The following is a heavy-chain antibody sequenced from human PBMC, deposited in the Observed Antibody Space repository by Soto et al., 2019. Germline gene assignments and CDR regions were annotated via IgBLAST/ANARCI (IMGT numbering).Heavy chain of an antibody. J-gene: IGHJ6*02. CDR3: ATGGQNDGYNFYHGMDV. CDR1: GGIFTNNA. D-gene: IGHD3-16*01. CDR2: VIPLFDTA. V-gene: IGHV1-69*01. Sequence: QVQVVQSGAEVKKPGSSVKVSCKVSGGIFTNNAISWVRQAPGQGLEWLGGVIPLFDTAYYAQIFRGRLRISADGATTPAYMELSGLTSADTDVYFCATGGQNDGYNFYHGMDVWGQGATVTVS.